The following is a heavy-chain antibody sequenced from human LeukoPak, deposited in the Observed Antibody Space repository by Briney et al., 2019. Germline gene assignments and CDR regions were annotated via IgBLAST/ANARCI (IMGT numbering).Heavy chain of an antibody. V-gene: IGHV1-2*02. Sequence: GASVKVSCKASGYTFTGYYMHWVRQSPGQGLEWMGWINPNSGGTNYAQKFQGRVTMTRDTSISTAYMELSRLRSDDTAVYYCAKTDYDFWSGYYEGDAFDIWGQGTMVTVSS. CDR1: GYTFTGYY. J-gene: IGHJ3*02. D-gene: IGHD3-3*01. CDR2: INPNSGGT. CDR3: AKTDYDFWSGYYEGDAFDI.